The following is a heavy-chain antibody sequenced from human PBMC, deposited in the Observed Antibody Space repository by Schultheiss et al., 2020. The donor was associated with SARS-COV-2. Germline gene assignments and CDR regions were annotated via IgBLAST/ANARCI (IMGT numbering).Heavy chain of an antibody. Sequence: GESLKISCAASGFTFSSYAMSWVRQAPGKGLEWVSAISGSGGSTYYADSVKGRFTISRDNSKNTLYLQMNSLRAEDTAVYYCAKEPTVRYDSSGYIPYWGQGTLVTFSS. J-gene: IGHJ4*02. CDR3: AKEPTVRYDSSGYIPY. V-gene: IGHV3-23*01. D-gene: IGHD3-22*01. CDR1: GFTFSSYA. CDR2: ISGSGGST.